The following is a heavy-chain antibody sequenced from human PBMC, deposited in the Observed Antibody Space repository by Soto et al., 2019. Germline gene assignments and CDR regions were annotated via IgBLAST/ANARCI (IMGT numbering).Heavy chain of an antibody. CDR2: IYYSGST. CDR1: GGSISSGGYY. D-gene: IGHD6-13*01. CDR3: ARVSFGEQLSYFDY. Sequence: QVQLQESGPGLVKPSQTLSLTCTVSGGSISSGGYYWSWIRQHPGKGLEWIGCIYYSGSTYYNPSLKSRVTISVDTSKNQFSLKLSSVTAADTAVYYCARVSFGEQLSYFDYWGQGTLVTVSS. V-gene: IGHV4-31*03. J-gene: IGHJ4*02.